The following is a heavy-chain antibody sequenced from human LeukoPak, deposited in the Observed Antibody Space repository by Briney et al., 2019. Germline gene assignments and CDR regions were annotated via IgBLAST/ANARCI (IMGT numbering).Heavy chain of an antibody. CDR1: GFTFSSYS. J-gene: IGHJ4*02. CDR2: ISSSSSYI. V-gene: IGHV3-21*01. Sequence: GGSLRLSCAASGFTFSSYSMNWVRQAPGKGLEWVSSISSSSSYIYYADSVKGRFTISRDNSKNTLYLQMNSLRAEDTAVYYCAREVLTCSGGSCYEGEFDYWGQGTLVTVSS. CDR3: AREVLTCSGGSCYEGEFDY. D-gene: IGHD2-15*01.